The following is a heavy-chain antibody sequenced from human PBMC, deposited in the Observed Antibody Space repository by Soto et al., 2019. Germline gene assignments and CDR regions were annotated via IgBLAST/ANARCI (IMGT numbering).Heavy chain of an antibody. Sequence: GGSLRLSCAASGFTFSSYSMNWVRQAPGKGLEWVPSISSSSGHIYYADSLKGRFTISRDNAKNSLYLQMNSLRAEDTAVYYCTRHWLATREFDYWGQGTLVTVSS. D-gene: IGHD1-26*01. CDR3: TRHWLATREFDY. CDR2: ISSSSGHI. J-gene: IGHJ4*02. CDR1: GFTFSSYS. V-gene: IGHV3-21*01.